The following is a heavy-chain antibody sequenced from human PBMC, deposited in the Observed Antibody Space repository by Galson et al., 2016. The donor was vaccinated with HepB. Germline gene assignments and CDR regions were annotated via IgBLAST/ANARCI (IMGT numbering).Heavy chain of an antibody. Sequence: MNWVRQAPGKGLEWVADIKQDGSEKYYVDSVEGRFTVSRDNAKNSLYLQMNSLSAEDTAVYYCATMFYYYNTGFDRVDAFDIWGQGTMVTVSS. CDR3: ATMFYYYNTGFDRVDAFDI. D-gene: IGHD3-22*01. V-gene: IGHV3-7*01. CDR2: IKQDGSEK. J-gene: IGHJ3*02.